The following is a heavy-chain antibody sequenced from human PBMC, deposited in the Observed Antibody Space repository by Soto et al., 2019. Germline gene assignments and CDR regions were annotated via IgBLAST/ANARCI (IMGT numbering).Heavy chain of an antibody. CDR2: IYYSGTTT. CDR3: ARLGGSYAVPPFDY. J-gene: IGHJ4*02. V-gene: IGHV4-59*08. CDR1: GGPINHYY. Sequence: SETLSLTCTVSGGPINHYYWTWIRQPPGKGLEWMGYIYYSGTTTNYNPSLKSRVTLSVDTSKNQFSLKLSSVTAADTAVYYCARLGGSYAVPPFDYGGQGTLVTVPS. D-gene: IGHD1-26*01.